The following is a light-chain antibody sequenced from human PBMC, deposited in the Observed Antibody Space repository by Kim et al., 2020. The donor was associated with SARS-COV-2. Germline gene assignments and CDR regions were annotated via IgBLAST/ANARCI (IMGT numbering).Light chain of an antibody. V-gene: IGLV3-21*04. J-gene: IGLJ2*01. CDR3: QVWDSSSDHMV. CDR2: YDG. Sequence: APGKTARITCGGSNIGIKSVHWYQQKPGQAPVRVIYYDGDRPSGIPEPFSGSNSGNTATLTISRVEVGDEADYYCQVWDSSSDHMVFGGGTQLTVL. CDR1: NIGIKS.